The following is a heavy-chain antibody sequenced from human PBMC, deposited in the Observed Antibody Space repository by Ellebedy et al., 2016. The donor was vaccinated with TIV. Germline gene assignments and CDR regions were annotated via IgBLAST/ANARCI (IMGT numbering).Heavy chain of an antibody. D-gene: IGHD3-3*01. Sequence: GGSLRLSCAASGFTFSSYGMHWVRQAPGKGLEWVAVIWYDGSNKYYADSVKGRFTISRDNSKNTLYLQMNSLRAEDTAVYYCAREGSLRFLEWLFSELQHWGQGTLVTVSS. J-gene: IGHJ1*01. CDR3: AREGSLRFLEWLFSELQH. V-gene: IGHV3-33*01. CDR2: IWYDGSNK. CDR1: GFTFSSYG.